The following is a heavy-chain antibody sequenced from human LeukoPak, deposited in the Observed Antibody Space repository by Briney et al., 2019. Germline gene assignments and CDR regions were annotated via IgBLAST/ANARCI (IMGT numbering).Heavy chain of an antibody. V-gene: IGHV4-34*01. D-gene: IGHD4-17*01. CDR3: ARIGYGVYSDY. CDR2: TNHSGST. Sequence: SETLSLTCAVYGGSFSGYYWSWIRQPPGKGLEWIGETNHSGSTNYNPSLKSRVTISVDTSKNQFSLKLSSVTAADTAVYYCARIGYGVYSDYWGQGTLVTVSS. CDR1: GGSFSGYY. J-gene: IGHJ4*02.